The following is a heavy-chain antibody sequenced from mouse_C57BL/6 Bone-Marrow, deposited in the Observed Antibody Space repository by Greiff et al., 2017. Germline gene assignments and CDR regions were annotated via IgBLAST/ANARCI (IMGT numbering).Heavy chain of an antibody. V-gene: IGHV14-4*01. CDR3: TYPVVADFDY. J-gene: IGHJ2*01. Sequence: EVQLQQSGAELVRPGASVKLSCTASGFNIKDDYMHWVKQRPEQGLEWIGWIDPENGDTEYASKFQGKATITADTSSNTAYLQLSSLTSEDTAVYYCTYPVVADFDYWGQGTTLTVSS. CDR2: IDPENGDT. CDR1: GFNIKDDY. D-gene: IGHD1-1*01.